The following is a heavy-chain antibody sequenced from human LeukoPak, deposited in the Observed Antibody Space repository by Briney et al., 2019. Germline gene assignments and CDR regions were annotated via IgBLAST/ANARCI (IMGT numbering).Heavy chain of an antibody. Sequence: GGSLRLSCAASGFAFSSYNMNWVRQAPGKGLEWVSYISYTSNTICYADSVKGRLAVSRDNAKDSLYLQLSSLKTEDTAVYYCVRMTHSGNSFDHWGQGTLVIVSS. D-gene: IGHD6-25*01. V-gene: IGHV3-48*04. CDR3: VRMTHSGNSFDH. J-gene: IGHJ4*02. CDR2: ISYTSNTI. CDR1: GFAFSSYN.